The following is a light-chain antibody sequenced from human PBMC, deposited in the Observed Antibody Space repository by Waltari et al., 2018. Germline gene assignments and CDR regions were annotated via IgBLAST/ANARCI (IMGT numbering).Light chain of an antibody. Sequence: QSVLTQPPSASGTPGQRVTISCSGSSSNLGNNVVKWYQQVPGTAPKLLIYRNELRPSGVPDRCSASKSGTSASLAISGLQSEDEAEYYCASWDDSLNGHWVFGGGTKVTVL. CDR2: RNE. V-gene: IGLV1-44*01. CDR3: ASWDDSLNGHWV. CDR1: SSNLGNNV. J-gene: IGLJ3*02.